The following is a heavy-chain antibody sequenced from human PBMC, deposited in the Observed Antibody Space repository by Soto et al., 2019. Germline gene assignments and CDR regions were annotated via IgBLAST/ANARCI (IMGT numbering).Heavy chain of an antibody. J-gene: IGHJ6*02. Sequence: GGSRSLSCSASVFTFTRDSVKWVRHAPGEGLGWGASISITTNYIYYLDSMKGRFTISXDNAKNSLYLEMTILRDEDTAVYYCARGGSAERQTDGDSYHYYPMDVSGQGTTVTVSS. CDR3: ARGGSAERQTDGDSYHYYPMDV. CDR2: ISITTNYI. D-gene: IGHD3-22*01. V-gene: IGHV3-21*06. CDR1: VFTFTRDS.